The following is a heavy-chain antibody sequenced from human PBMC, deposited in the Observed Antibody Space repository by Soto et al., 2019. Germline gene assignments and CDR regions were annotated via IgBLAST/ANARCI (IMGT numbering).Heavy chain of an antibody. CDR2: IWYDGSNK. CDR1: GFTFSSYG. CDR3: ARGLDGAQIWIGVNGMDV. J-gene: IGHJ6*02. Sequence: GGSLRLSCAASGFTFSSYGMHWVRQAPGKGLEWVAVIWYDGSNKYYADSVKGRFTISRDSSKNTLYLQMNSLRAEDTAVYYCARGLDGAQIWIGVNGMDVWGQGTTVTVSS. D-gene: IGHD3-3*01. V-gene: IGHV3-33*01.